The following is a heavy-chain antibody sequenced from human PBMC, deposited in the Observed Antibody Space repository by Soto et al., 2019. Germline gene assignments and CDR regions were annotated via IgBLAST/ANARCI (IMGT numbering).Heavy chain of an antibody. Sequence: VQLVESGGGLVRPGGSLRLSCAASGFTFDDHAMHWVRQAPGKGLERISAITWNSVALDYADSVKGRFTISRDNAKNSLYLQMNSLRPEDTALYYCAKERVRDFDGWGQGTLVTVSS. J-gene: IGHJ4*02. V-gene: IGHV3-9*01. CDR2: ITWNSVAL. CDR1: GFTFDDHA. CDR3: AKERVRDFDG. D-gene: IGHD3-9*01.